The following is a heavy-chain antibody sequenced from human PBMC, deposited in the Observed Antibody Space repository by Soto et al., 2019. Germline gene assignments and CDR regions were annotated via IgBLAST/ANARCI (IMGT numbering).Heavy chain of an antibody. CDR2: ITSSGGNA. V-gene: IGHV3-11*01. CDR1: GFSFKDYY. CDR3: AREKAGYSSIRAGTDY. J-gene: IGHJ4*02. Sequence: GGSLRLSCAASGFSFKDYYMTWMRQTPEKGLEWISTITSSGGNAYYAASVKGRVTISRDNAHNSLYLQLSSLRSEDTAVYYCAREKAGYSSIRAGTDYWGQGTLVTVSS. D-gene: IGHD6-13*01.